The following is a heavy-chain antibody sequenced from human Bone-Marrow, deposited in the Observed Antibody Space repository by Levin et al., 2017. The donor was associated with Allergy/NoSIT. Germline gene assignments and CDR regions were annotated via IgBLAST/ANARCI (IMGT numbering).Heavy chain of an antibody. CDR1: DGSISSSSYY. D-gene: IGHD2-2*01. CDR3: ARGYAGRGDFDY. V-gene: IGHV4-39*07. Sequence: SETLSLTCTVSDGSISSSSYYWGWIRQPPGEGLEWVGSIYYSGSTYYNPSIKSRVTVSVDRSKNQFSLKINSMTAADTAVYYCARGYAGRGDFDYWGQGTLVVVSS. CDR2: IYYSGST. J-gene: IGHJ4*02.